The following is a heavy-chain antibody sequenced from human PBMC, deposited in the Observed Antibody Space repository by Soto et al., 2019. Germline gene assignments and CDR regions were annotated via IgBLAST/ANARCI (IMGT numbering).Heavy chain of an antibody. CDR3: ASSVVVVAATGQYYFDY. D-gene: IGHD2-15*01. CDR1: GYTFTSYY. CDR2: INPSGGST. J-gene: IGHJ4*02. V-gene: IGHV1-46*01. Sequence: ASVTVSCKASGYTFTSYYMHWVRQAPGQGLEWMGIINPSGGSTSYAQKFRGRVTMTRDTSTSTVYMELSSLRSEDTAVYYCASSVVVVAATGQYYFDYWGQGTLVTVSS.